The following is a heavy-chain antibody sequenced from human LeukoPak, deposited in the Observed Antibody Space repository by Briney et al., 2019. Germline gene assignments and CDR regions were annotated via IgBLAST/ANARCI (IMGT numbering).Heavy chain of an antibody. V-gene: IGHV3-48*03. D-gene: IGHD2-15*01. CDR1: GFSFSSYE. CDR2: ISSSLRTI. CDR3: AKDLLTFYCSGGSCYFDY. Sequence: GSLTLSCAASGFSFSSYEMNWVGQAPGKGLEWVSYISSSLRTIDYADSVKARFTIAKHNAKDSLYLQMNSLRAEDTAVYYCAKDLLTFYCSGGSCYFDYWGQRTMAADSS. J-gene: IGHJ4*02.